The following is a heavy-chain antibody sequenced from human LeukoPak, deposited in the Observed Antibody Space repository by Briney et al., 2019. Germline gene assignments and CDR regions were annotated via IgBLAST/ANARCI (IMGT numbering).Heavy chain of an antibody. CDR3: ARAVVAGTGYYFDY. J-gene: IGHJ4*02. Sequence: GGSLRLSCAASGFTFTSYWIGWVRQMPGKGLEWMGIIYPGDSDTRYSPSFQGQVTISADKSISTAYLQWSSLKASDTAMYYCARAVVAGTGYYFDYWGQGTLVTVSS. CDR2: IYPGDSDT. V-gene: IGHV5-51*01. CDR1: GFTFTSYW. D-gene: IGHD6-19*01.